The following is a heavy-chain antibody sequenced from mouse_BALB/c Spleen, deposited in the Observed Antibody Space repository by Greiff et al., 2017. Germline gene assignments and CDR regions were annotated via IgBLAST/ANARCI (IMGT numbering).Heavy chain of an antibody. CDR1: GFNIKDTY. J-gene: IGHJ4*01. CDR3: ARRFGFYAMDY. D-gene: IGHD2-2*01. CDR2: IDPANGNT. V-gene: IGHV14-3*02. Sequence: VQLKQSGAELVKPGASVKLSCTASGFNIKDTYMHWVKQRPEQGLEWIGRIDPANGNTKYDPKFQGKATITADTSSNTAYLQLSSLTSEDTAVYYCARRFGFYAMDYWGQGTSVTVSS.